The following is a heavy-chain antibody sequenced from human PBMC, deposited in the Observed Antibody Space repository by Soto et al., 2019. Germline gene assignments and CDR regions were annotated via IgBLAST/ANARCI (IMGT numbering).Heavy chain of an antibody. CDR2: IGSSSSPI. D-gene: IGHD5-18*01. V-gene: IGHV3-48*02. J-gene: IGHJ4*02. CDR1: GFLFNTYS. Sequence: LSCAASGFLFNTYSINWVRQAPGKGLEWVSYIGSSSSPIYYADSVRGRFTISRDTAGNSVYLEMNSLRDEDTGVYYCARARYSYGYDFDYWGQGTLVTVSS. CDR3: ARARYSYGYDFDY.